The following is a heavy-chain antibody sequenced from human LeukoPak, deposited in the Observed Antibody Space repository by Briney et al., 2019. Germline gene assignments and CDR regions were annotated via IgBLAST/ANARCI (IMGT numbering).Heavy chain of an antibody. V-gene: IGHV4-59*01. D-gene: IGHD5-12*01. CDR3: ARGVEMATISAFDI. Sequence: SETLSLTCTVSGGSISSYYWSWIRQPPGKGLEWIGYIYYSGSTNYNPSLKSRVTISVDTSKNQFSLKLSSVTAADTAVYYCARGVEMATISAFDIWGQGTMVTVSS. CDR2: IYYSGST. J-gene: IGHJ3*02. CDR1: GGSISSYY.